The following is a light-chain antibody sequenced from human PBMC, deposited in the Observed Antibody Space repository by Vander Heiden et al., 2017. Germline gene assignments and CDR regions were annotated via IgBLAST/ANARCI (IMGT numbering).Light chain of an antibody. Sequence: GQSITISCTGTSSDVGGYNYVSWYQQHPGKAPKLMIYDVSNRPSGVSNRFSGSKSGNTASLTISGLQAKDEADYYCSSYTSSSTLGFGTGTKVTVL. CDR1: SSDVGGYNY. CDR3: SSYTSSSTLG. CDR2: DVS. V-gene: IGLV2-14*04. J-gene: IGLJ1*01.